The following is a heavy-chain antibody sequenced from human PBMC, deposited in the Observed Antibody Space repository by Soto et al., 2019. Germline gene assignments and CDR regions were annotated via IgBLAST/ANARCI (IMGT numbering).Heavy chain of an antibody. CDR1: GGSFSGYY. CDR2: INHSGST. J-gene: IGHJ6*02. V-gene: IGHV4-34*01. Sequence: PSETLSLTCAVYGGSFSGYYWSWILQPPGKGLEWIGEINHSGSTNYNPSLKSRVAISVDTSKNQFSLKLSSVTAADTAVYYCATGSIAARPSYYYYGMDVWGQGTTVTVSS. D-gene: IGHD6-6*01. CDR3: ATGSIAARPSYYYYGMDV.